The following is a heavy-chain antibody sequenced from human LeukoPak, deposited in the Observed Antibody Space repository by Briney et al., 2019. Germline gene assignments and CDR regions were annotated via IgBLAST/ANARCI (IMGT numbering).Heavy chain of an antibody. V-gene: IGHV1-69*13. Sequence: SVTVSCKASGGTFSSYAISWVRQAPAQGLAWMGGIIPIFGTAYYAHKFQGRVTLNPHESTNTAYMEQRSLRSEDAAVYYCARGQQWLVVWFDPWGQGTLVTVSS. CDR1: GGTFSSYA. J-gene: IGHJ5*02. CDR3: ARGQQWLVVWFDP. D-gene: IGHD6-19*01. CDR2: IIPIFGTA.